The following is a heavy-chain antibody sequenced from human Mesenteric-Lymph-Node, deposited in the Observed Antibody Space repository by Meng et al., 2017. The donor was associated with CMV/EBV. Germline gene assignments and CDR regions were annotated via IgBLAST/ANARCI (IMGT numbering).Heavy chain of an antibody. CDR1: GGSISSYY. Sequence: SETLSLTCTVSGGSISSYYWSWIRQPPGKGLEWIGYIYYTGSINYNPSLMSRVTMSVDTSKSQVSLRLSSVTAADTAVYYCARDWQGGAEPYGMDVWGQGTTVTVSS. V-gene: IGHV4-59*01. CDR3: ARDWQGGAEPYGMDV. J-gene: IGHJ6*02. D-gene: IGHD1-14*01. CDR2: IYYTGSI.